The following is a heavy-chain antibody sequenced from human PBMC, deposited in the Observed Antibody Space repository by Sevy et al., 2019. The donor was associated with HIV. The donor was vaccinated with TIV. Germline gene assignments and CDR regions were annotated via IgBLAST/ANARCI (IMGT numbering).Heavy chain of an antibody. V-gene: IGHV1-2*02. Sequence: ASVKVSCKASGYSFTDYYIHWVRQAPGQRLEWMAWIYAYSGTTNFAQKFQGRVTMTRDTSISTAYMELSRLTSDDTAMYYCARSLGTATLTNIFGFWGQGTLVTVSS. J-gene: IGHJ4*02. D-gene: IGHD4-4*01. CDR2: IYAYSGTT. CDR1: GYSFTDYY. CDR3: ARSLGTATLTNIFGF.